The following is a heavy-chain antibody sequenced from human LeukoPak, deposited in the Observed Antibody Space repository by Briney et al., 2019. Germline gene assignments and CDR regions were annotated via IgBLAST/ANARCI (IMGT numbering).Heavy chain of an antibody. CDR2: IYSGGST. D-gene: IGHD1-1*01. CDR1: GFTVSSNY. Sequence: PGGSLRLSCAASGFTVSSNYMSWVRQAPGKGLEWVSVIYSGGSTYYADSVKGRFTISRDNAKNSVYLQMNSLRDEDTAVYYCARDSSDAYNPEPGYWGQGTLVTVSS. V-gene: IGHV3-66*01. J-gene: IGHJ4*02. CDR3: ARDSSDAYNPEPGY.